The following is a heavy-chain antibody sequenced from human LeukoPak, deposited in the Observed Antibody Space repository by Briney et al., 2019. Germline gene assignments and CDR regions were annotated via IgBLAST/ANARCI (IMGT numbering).Heavy chain of an antibody. V-gene: IGHV3-21*01. D-gene: IGHD5-18*01. J-gene: IGHJ3*02. Sequence: SGGSLRLSCAGSGFIFNNAWMSWVRQAPGKGLEWVSSISSSSSYIYYADSVKGRFTISRDNAKNSLYLQMNSLRAEDTAVYYCARSFVDTAMVDAFDIWGQGTMVTVSS. CDR2: ISSSSSYI. CDR1: GFIFNNAW. CDR3: ARSFVDTAMVDAFDI.